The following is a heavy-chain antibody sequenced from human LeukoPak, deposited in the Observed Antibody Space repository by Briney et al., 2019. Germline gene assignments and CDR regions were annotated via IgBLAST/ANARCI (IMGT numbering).Heavy chain of an antibody. D-gene: IGHD6-13*01. J-gene: IGHJ5*02. Sequence: ASVKVSCKASGYTFTGYYMHWVRQAPGQGLEWMGWINPNSGGTNYAQKFQGRVTMTRDTSISTAYMELSRLRSDDTAVYYCARDLSGWIAAAGHNWFDPWGQGTLVTVSS. CDR1: GYTFTGYY. CDR3: ARDLSGWIAAAGHNWFDP. CDR2: INPNSGGT. V-gene: IGHV1-2*02.